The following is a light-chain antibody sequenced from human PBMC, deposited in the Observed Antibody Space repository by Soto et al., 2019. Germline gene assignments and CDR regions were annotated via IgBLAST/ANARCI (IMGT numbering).Light chain of an antibody. V-gene: IGKV1-6*01. CDR1: QDIRND. J-gene: IGKJ1*01. CDR2: AAS. Sequence: AFQMTQSPSSLSASVGDRVTITCRASQDIRNDLGWYQQKPGKAPRLLIYAASILQSGVPSRFSGSGSGTDFTLTISSLQPEDFATYYCLQDYSFPWTFGQGTKAEIQ. CDR3: LQDYSFPWT.